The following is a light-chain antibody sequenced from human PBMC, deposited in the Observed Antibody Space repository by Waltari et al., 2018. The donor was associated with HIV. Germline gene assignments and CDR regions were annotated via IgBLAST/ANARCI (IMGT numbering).Light chain of an antibody. Sequence: DIVMTQSPDSLAVSLGERATIHCKSSQSVLYSSNNKHYLTWYQQKPGQPPKLLVYWASTRESGVPDRFSGSGSGTDFTLTISSLQAEDVAVYYCQQYHSTPFTFGPGTKVDIK. J-gene: IGKJ3*01. CDR3: QQYHSTPFT. V-gene: IGKV4-1*01. CDR1: QSVLYSSNNKHY. CDR2: WAS.